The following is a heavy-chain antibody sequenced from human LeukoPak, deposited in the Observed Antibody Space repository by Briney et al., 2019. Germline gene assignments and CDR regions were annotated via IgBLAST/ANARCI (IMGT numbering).Heavy chain of an antibody. D-gene: IGHD3-16*01. CDR3: ARDFGVTNYHFDY. CDR1: GFTFSSYG. Sequence: GGSVRLSCAASGFTFSSYGIHCVRQAPGKGLEWVAVIWYDGSKKYYADSVKGRFTISRDDSKNTLYLQMNSLRAEDTAVYYCARDFGVTNYHFDYWGQGTLVTVSS. V-gene: IGHV3-33*01. CDR2: IWYDGSKK. J-gene: IGHJ4*02.